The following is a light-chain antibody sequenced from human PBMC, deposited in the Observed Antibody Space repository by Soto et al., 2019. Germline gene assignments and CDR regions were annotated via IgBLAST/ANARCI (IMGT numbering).Light chain of an antibody. V-gene: IGLV2-14*01. CDR2: EVS. Sequence: QSVLTQPASVSGSPGQSITISCTGTSSDVGGYTYVSWYQQHPGKAPKLMIYEVSNRPSGVSNRFSGSKSGNTASLTISGLQAEDEADYYCTSYTTSSTYVFGTGTKATVL. CDR1: SSDVGGYTY. CDR3: TSYTTSSTYV. J-gene: IGLJ1*01.